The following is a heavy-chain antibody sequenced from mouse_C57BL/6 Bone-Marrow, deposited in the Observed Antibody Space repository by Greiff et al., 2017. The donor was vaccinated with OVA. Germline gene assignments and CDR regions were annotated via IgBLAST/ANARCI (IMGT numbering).Heavy chain of an antibody. CDR2: INSDGGST. Sequence: EVMLVESGGGLVQPGESLKLSCESNEYEFPSHDMSWVRKTPEKRLELVAAINSDGGSTYYPDTMERRFIISRDNTKKTLYLQMSSLRSEDTALYYCARQSTMITRGVFAYWGQGTLVTVSA. CDR1: EYEFPSHD. J-gene: IGHJ3*01. D-gene: IGHD2-4*01. V-gene: IGHV5-2*01. CDR3: ARQSTMITRGVFAY.